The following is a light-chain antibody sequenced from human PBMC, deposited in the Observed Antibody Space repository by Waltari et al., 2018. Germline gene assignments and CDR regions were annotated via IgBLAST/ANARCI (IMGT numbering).Light chain of an antibody. CDR2: GAS. V-gene: IGKV1-39*01. CDR3: QQTYTTPRT. Sequence: DIQMTQSPSSLSASIGDRVTITCRASQGIDRYLNWYQQRPGEAPKLVIYGASTLQSGVPSRFSGSRSGSTFILTITSLQPEDFGSYFCQQTYTTPRTFGQGTKVEIK. J-gene: IGKJ1*01. CDR1: QGIDRY.